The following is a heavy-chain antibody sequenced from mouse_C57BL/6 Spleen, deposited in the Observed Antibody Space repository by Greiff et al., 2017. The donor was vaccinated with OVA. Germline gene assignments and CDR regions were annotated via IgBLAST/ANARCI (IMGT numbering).Heavy chain of an antibody. CDR1: GYSFTGYY. CDR2: IYPYNGVS. J-gene: IGHJ4*01. D-gene: IGHD1-1*01. V-gene: IGHV1-31*01. Sequence: VQLQQSGPELVKPGASVKISCKASGYSFTGYYMHWVKQSHGNILDWIGYIYPYNGVSSYNQKFKGKATLTVDKSSSTAYMELRSLTSEDSAVYYCARSYYYGSSDDAMDYWGQGTSVTVSS. CDR3: ARSYYYGSSDDAMDY.